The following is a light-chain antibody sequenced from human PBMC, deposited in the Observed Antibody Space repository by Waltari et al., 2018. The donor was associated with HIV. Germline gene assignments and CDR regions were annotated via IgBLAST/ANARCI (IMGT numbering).Light chain of an antibody. CDR3: QTFDITLGGFYV. Sequence: QSVLTQPPSVSGAPGQRVTISCSGSTSTAGTIYLLNCYQQLPGMAPKLLISGDSNRPSGVPDRFSASKSGTSGSLTITGLQPEDEADYYCQTFDITLGGFYVFGTGTKVTVL. V-gene: IGLV1-40*01. CDR2: GDS. J-gene: IGLJ1*01. CDR1: TSTAGTIYL.